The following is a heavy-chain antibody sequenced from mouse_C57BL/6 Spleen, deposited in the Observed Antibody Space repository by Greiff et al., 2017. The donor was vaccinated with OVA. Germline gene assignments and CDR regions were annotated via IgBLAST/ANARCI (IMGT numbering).Heavy chain of an antibody. CDR3: ARDPGVWLLLIYAMDY. J-gene: IGHJ4*01. CDR2: ISDGGSYT. CDR1: GFTFSSYA. V-gene: IGHV5-4*01. Sequence: EVQRVESGGGLVKPGGSLKLSCAASGFTFSSYAMSWVRQTPEKRLEWVATISDGGSYTYYPDNVKGRFTISRDNAKNNLYLQRSHLKSEDTAMYYCARDPGVWLLLIYAMDYWGQGASVTVSS. D-gene: IGHD2-10*02.